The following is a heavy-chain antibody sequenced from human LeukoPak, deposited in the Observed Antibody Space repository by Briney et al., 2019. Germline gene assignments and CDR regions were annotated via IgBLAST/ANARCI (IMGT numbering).Heavy chain of an antibody. CDR2: IYHSGST. J-gene: IGHJ4*02. D-gene: IGHD3-22*01. CDR1: GGSISSGGYS. CDR3: ARDYYDSSGSYFDY. Sequence: PSETLSLTCAVSGGSISSGGYSWSWIRQPPGKGLEWIGYIYHSGSTYYNPSLKSRVTISVDRSKNQFSLKLSSVTAADTAVYYCARDYYDSSGSYFDYWGQGTPVTVSS. V-gene: IGHV4-30-2*01.